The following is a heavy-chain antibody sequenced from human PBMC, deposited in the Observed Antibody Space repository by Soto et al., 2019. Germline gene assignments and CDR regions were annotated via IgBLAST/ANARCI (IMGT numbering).Heavy chain of an antibody. CDR1: VDSVSSNSAA. CDR2: TYYRSKWYN. V-gene: IGHV6-1*01. CDR3: ARAGYYYDSSGYFDNWFDP. D-gene: IGHD3-22*01. Sequence: SQTLSLTCAISVDSVSSNSAAWNWIRQSPSRGLEWLGRTYYRSKWYNDYAVSVKSRITINPDTSKNQFSLQLNSVTPEDTAVYYCARAGYYYDSSGYFDNWFDPWGQGTLVTVSS. J-gene: IGHJ5*02.